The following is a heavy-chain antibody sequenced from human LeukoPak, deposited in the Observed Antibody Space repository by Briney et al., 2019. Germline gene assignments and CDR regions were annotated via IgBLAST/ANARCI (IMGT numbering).Heavy chain of an antibody. CDR2: ISAYNGNT. V-gene: IGHV1-18*01. Sequence: WASVKVSCKASGYTFTNYDISWVRQAPGQGLEWMGWISAYNGNTNYAQKLQGRVTMTTDTSTSTAYMELRSLRSDDTAVYYCARVDMVRGVITGGVHWSQGTLVTVSS. CDR1: GYTFTNYD. D-gene: IGHD3-10*01. CDR3: ARVDMVRGVITGGVH. J-gene: IGHJ4*02.